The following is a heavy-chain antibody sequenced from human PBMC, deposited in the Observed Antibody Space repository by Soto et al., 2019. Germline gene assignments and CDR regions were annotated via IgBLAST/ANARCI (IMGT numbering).Heavy chain of an antibody. CDR1: GGSISSRGYY. CDR3: ARAPGYCSSTSCPGSYYYYGMDV. D-gene: IGHD2-2*01. J-gene: IGHJ6*02. CDR2: IYYSGST. Sequence: QVQLQESGPGLVKPSQTLSLTCTVSGGSISSRGYYWSWIRQHPGKGLEWIGYIYYSGSTYYNPSLKSRVTISVDTSKNQFSLKLSSVTAADTAVYYCARAPGYCSSTSCPGSYYYYGMDVWGQGTTVTVSS. V-gene: IGHV4-31*03.